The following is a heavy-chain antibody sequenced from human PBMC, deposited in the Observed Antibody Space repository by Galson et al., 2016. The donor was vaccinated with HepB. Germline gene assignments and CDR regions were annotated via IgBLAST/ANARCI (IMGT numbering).Heavy chain of an antibody. CDR3: ARDGPPNVEAGGWFDP. J-gene: IGHJ5*02. Sequence: SVKVSCKASGYAFTTYYIHWMRQAPGQGLEWLGIINPSGGVTGYSQKFQDRVTMTSDASTRTVHMELRSLRSDGTAVYYCARDGPPNVEAGGWFDPGGQGTLVTVSS. CDR1: GYAFTTYY. CDR2: INPSGGVT. V-gene: IGHV1-46*01. D-gene: IGHD3-10*01.